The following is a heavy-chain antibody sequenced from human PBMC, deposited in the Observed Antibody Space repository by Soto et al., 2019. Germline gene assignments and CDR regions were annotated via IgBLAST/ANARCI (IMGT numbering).Heavy chain of an antibody. J-gene: IGHJ3*02. CDR1: GYTFTSYY. D-gene: IGHD2-15*01. V-gene: IGHV1-46*01. Sequence: ASVKVSCKASGYTFTSYYMHWVRQAPGQGLEWMGIINPSGGSTSYAQKFQGRVTMTRDTSTSTVYMELSSLRSEDTAVYYCARDNQDIVVVVAAPDAQIDDAFDIWGQGTMVTVSS. CDR2: INPSGGST. CDR3: ARDNQDIVVVVAAPDAQIDDAFDI.